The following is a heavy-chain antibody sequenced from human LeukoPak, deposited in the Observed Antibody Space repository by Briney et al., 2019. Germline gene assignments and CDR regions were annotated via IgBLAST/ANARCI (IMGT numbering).Heavy chain of an antibody. D-gene: IGHD3-3*01. V-gene: IGHV3-7*01. CDR3: AREGGVAYFDY. J-gene: IGHJ4*02. CDR2: IKQDGSEK. CDR1: GFTFSSYW. Sequence: GGSLRLSCAASGFTFSSYWMSWVRQAPGKGLEWVANIKQDGSEKYYVDPVKGRFTISRDNAKNSLYLQMNSLRAEDTAVYYCAREGGVAYFDYWGQGTLVTVSS.